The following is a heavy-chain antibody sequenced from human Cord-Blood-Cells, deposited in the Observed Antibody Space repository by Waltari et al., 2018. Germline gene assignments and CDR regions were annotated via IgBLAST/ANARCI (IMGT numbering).Heavy chain of an antibody. Sequence: QVQLQESGPGLVKPSETLSLTCTVSGGSISSHYLSWLRQPPGKGLEWIGYIYYSGSTNYNPSLKRRVTISVDTSMTQCALKLSSVTAAYTAVYYCARVRENTICGVVTSSNWFDPWGQGTLVTVSS. CDR1: GGSISSHY. CDR2: IYYSGST. V-gene: IGHV4-59*11. CDR3: ARVRENTICGVVTSSNWFDP. J-gene: IGHJ5*02. D-gene: IGHD3-3*01.